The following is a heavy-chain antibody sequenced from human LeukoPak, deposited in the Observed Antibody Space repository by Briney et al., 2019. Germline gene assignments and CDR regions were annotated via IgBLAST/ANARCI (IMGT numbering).Heavy chain of an antibody. J-gene: IGHJ6*02. CDR1: GYTFTSYY. CDR3: ARDLGELWFGELLSSYYYYGMDV. CDR2: INPSGGST. V-gene: IGHV1-46*01. D-gene: IGHD3-10*01. Sequence: GASVKVSCKASGYTFTSYYMHWVRQAPGQGLEWMGIINPSGGSTSYAQKFQGRVTMTRDTSTSTVYMELSSLRSEDTAVYYCARDLGELWFGELLSSYYYYGMDVWGQGTTVTVSS.